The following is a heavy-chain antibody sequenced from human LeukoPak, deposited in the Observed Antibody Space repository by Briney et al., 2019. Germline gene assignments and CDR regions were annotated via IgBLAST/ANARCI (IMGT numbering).Heavy chain of an antibody. Sequence: GGSLRLSCAASGFTFSSYWMSWVRQAPGKGLGWVANMQYDGSEKYYVDSVKGRFTIPRDNAKNSLYLQMNSLRAEDTAVYYCARDIEAAGLFLDYWGQGTLVTVSS. D-gene: IGHD6-13*01. CDR1: GFTFSSYW. V-gene: IGHV3-7*01. CDR2: MQYDGSEK. CDR3: ARDIEAAGLFLDY. J-gene: IGHJ4*02.